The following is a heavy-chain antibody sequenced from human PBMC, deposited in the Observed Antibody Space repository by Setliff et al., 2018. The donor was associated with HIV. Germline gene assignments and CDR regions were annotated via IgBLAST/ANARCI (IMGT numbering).Heavy chain of an antibody. CDR2: VHNSAGS. J-gene: IGHJ3*01. D-gene: IGHD3-22*01. V-gene: IGHV4-4*07. CDR3: ARDRIEVLADSPHDVFDV. CDR1: GDSVSGYH. Sequence: SETLSLTCAVSGDSVSGYHWSWIRQPAGRGLEWIGRVHNSAGSNYNPSLKSRVTMSVDTAKNQLSLKLTAVSAADTAVYYCARDRIEVLADSPHDVFDVWGQGTMVTVSS.